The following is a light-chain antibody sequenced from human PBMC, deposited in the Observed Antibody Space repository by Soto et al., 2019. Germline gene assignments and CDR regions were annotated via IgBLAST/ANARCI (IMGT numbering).Light chain of an antibody. V-gene: IGKV3-15*01. J-gene: IGKJ4*01. CDR2: ATS. CDR3: QQLSRYPLT. CDR1: QSLSSN. Sequence: EIVLTQSPATLYVSPGERATLSCRASQSLSSNVAWYQQRPGQAPRLLIYATSSRASDVPARFSGGGSGTEFTLTIASLQSEDFATYYCQQLSRYPLTFGGGT.